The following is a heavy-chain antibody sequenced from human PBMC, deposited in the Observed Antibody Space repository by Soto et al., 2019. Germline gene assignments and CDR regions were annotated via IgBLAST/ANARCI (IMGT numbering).Heavy chain of an antibody. D-gene: IGHD2-21*01. Sequence: SGPTLVNPTQTLTLTCTFSGLSLSTSGVGVGWIRQPPGKAPEWLGIIYWNDDKRYSPSLKTRVTITKDTSRNQVVLIMTSVEADDTATYYCAHDTSGWRWLPDVWGQGTTATVSS. CDR2: IYWNDDK. CDR1: GLSLSTSGVG. V-gene: IGHV2-5*01. CDR3: AHDTSGWRWLPDV. J-gene: IGHJ6*02.